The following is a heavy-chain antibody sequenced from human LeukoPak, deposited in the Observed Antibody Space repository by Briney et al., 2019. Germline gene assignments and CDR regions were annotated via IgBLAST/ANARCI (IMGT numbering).Heavy chain of an antibody. Sequence: GGSLRLSCAASGFTFSSYSMNWVRQAPGKGLEWVSSISSSSSYIYYADSVKGQFTISRDNAKNSLHLQMNSLRAEDTAVYYCAREWGIAVIDYWGQGTLVTVSS. CDR1: GFTFSSYS. CDR2: ISSSSSYI. CDR3: AREWGIAVIDY. J-gene: IGHJ4*02. D-gene: IGHD6-19*01. V-gene: IGHV3-21*01.